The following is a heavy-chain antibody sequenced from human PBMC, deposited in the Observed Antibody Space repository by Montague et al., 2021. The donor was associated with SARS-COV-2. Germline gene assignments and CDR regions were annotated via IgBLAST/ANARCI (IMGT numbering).Heavy chain of an antibody. CDR3: ASSDYFDY. V-gene: IGHV3-48*03. CDR1: GFTFSSYE. J-gene: IGHJ4*02. D-gene: IGHD6-19*01. Sequence: SLRLSCAASGFTFSSYEVNWVRQAPGKGLEWVSYISSSGSTIYYADSVKGRFTISRDNAKNSLYLQMNSLRAEDTAVYYCASSDYFDYWGQGTLVTVSS. CDR2: ISSSGSTI.